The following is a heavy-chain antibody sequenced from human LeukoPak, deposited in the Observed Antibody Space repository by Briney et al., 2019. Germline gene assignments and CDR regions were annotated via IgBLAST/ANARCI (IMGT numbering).Heavy chain of an antibody. CDR1: GFTFDDYG. V-gene: IGHV3-20*04. CDR2: INWNGSGA. D-gene: IGHD1-26*01. J-gene: IGHJ4*02. Sequence: GGSLRLSCAASGFTFDDYGMSWVRQVPGKGLEWVSGINWNGSGAGYADSVKGRFTISRDNAKNSLYLQMNSLRAEDTAVYYCARRRYSGSSQHFDYWGQGTLVTVSS. CDR3: ARRRYSGSSQHFDY.